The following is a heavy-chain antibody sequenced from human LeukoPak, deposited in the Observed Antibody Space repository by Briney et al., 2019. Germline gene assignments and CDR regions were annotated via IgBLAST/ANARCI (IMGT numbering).Heavy chain of an antibody. CDR3: SKDGDIVTTIFDF. CDR1: SGSLSGCY. CDR2: INHSGNT. J-gene: IGHJ4*02. Sequence: SETLSLTSTVSSGSLSGCYWRWVRQPPGKGLEWIGEINHSGNTNYNPSLKSRVTISVDTSHNQFSLTLSSVTAADTAVYYRSKDGDIVTTIFDFWGQGTLVTVSS. D-gene: IGHD2-15*01. V-gene: IGHV4-34*01.